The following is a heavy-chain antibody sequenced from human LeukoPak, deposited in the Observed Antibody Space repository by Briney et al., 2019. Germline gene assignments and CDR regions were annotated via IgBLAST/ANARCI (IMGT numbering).Heavy chain of an antibody. CDR3: ARESPYCGGDCYSGLDY. J-gene: IGHJ4*02. V-gene: IGHV3-21*01. Sequence: GGSLRLSCAASGFTFSSYSMNWVRQAPGKGLEWVSSISSSSSYIYYADSVKGRFTISRDNAENSLYLQMNSLRAEDTAVYYCARESPYCGGDCYSGLDYWGQGTLVTVSS. D-gene: IGHD2-21*02. CDR2: ISSSSSYI. CDR1: GFTFSSYS.